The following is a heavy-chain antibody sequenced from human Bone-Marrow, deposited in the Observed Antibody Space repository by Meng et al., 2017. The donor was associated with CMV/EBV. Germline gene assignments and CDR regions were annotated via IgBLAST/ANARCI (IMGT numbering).Heavy chain of an antibody. CDR3: ARELSIAAEKYYFDY. J-gene: IGHJ4*02. Sequence: SETLSLTCAVYGGPFIDYYWTWIRQPPGKGLEWIGEINHSGTTNYNPSLKSRVTISVDTSKNQFSLKLSSVTAADTAVYYCARELSIAAEKYYFDYWGQGTLVTVSS. CDR1: GGPFIDYY. V-gene: IGHV4-34*01. D-gene: IGHD6-6*01. CDR2: INHSGTT.